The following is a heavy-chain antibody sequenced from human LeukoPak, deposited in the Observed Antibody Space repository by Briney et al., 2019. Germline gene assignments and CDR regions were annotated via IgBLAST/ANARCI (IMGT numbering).Heavy chain of an antibody. J-gene: IGHJ4*02. CDR3: VKVGSMADFDY. CDR1: GFTFSSYA. CDR2: ISSNGGST. D-gene: IGHD2/OR15-2a*01. Sequence: GASLRLSCAASGFTFSSYAMHWVRQAPGKGLEYVSAISSNGGSTYYADSVKGRFTISRDNSKNTLYLQMSSLRAEDTAVYYCVKVGSMADFDYWGQGTLVTVSS. V-gene: IGHV3-64D*09.